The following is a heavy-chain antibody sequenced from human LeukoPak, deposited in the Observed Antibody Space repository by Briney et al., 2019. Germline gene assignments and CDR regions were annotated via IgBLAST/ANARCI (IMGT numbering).Heavy chain of an antibody. Sequence: ASVTVSCTASGYTFTSYGISWVRPAPGQGLEWMGWISAYNGNTNYAQKLQGRVTMTTDTSTSTAYMELRSLRSDDTAVYYCARALWFGDPSPYGMDVWGQGTTVTVSS. V-gene: IGHV1-18*01. CDR2: ISAYNGNT. J-gene: IGHJ6*02. CDR1: GYTFTSYG. CDR3: ARALWFGDPSPYGMDV. D-gene: IGHD3-10*01.